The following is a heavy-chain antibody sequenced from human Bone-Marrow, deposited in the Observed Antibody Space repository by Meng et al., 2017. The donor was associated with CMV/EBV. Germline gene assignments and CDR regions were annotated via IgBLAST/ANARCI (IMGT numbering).Heavy chain of an antibody. D-gene: IGHD3-3*01. Sequence: TVSCKGSGYSFTSYWIGWVRQMPGKGLEWIGIIYPGDSDTRYSPSFQGQVTISADKSISTAYLQWSSLKASDTAMYYCARSGFYDFWSGYFYLDYWGQGTLVTVSS. V-gene: IGHV5-51*01. CDR3: ARSGFYDFWSGYFYLDY. CDR1: GYSFTSYW. J-gene: IGHJ4*02. CDR2: IYPGDSDT.